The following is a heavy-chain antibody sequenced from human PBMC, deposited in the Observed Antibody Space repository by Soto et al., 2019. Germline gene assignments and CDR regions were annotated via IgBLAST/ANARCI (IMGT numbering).Heavy chain of an antibody. V-gene: IGHV4-59*01. CDR1: GTSISRYY. J-gene: IGHJ4*01. CDR3: ASDSGY. CDR2: IYYSGST. Sequence: SGNLALTCTVSGTSISRYYWSWIRQPPGKGLEWIGYIYYSGSTNYNPSLKSRVTISVDPSKNLSSLKLSSVTAADTAVYYCASDSGYWGHGTLVTVSS.